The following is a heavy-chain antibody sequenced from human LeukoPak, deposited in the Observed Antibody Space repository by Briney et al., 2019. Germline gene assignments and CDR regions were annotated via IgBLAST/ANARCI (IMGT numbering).Heavy chain of an antibody. CDR1: GFTFSSYS. V-gene: IGHV3-48*04. CDR2: ISGSSSTI. D-gene: IGHD2-2*02. CDR3: ARAYLGY. Sequence: PGGSLRLSCAASGFTFSSYSMNWVRQAPGKGLEWVSYISGSSSTIYYADSVKGRFTISRDNAKNSLYLQMNSLRAEDTAVYYCARAYLGYWGQGTLVTVSS. J-gene: IGHJ4*02.